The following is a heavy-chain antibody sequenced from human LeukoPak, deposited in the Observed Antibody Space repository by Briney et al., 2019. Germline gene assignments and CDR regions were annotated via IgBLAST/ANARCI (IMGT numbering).Heavy chain of an antibody. CDR1: GYTFTSYG. J-gene: IGHJ6*03. CDR2: ISAYNGNT. CDR3: ARVGGKQLDYYYYYMDV. V-gene: IGHV1-18*01. D-gene: IGHD6-6*01. Sequence: GASVKVSCKASGYTFTSYGISWVRQAPGQGLEWMGWISAYNGNTNYAQKLQGRVTMTTDTSTGTAYMELRSLRSDDTAVYYCARVGGKQLDYYYYYMDVWGKGTTVTVSS.